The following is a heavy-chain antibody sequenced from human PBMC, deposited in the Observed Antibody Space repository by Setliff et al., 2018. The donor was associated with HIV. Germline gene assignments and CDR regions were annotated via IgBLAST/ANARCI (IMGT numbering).Heavy chain of an antibody. V-gene: IGHV4-59*01. D-gene: IGHD2-2*01. CDR1: GASISSDT. CDR2: IYNSEIT. Sequence: PSETLSLTCTVSGASISSDTWSWIRQPPGKGLQWIGFIYNSEITNYNPSLKSRVTISLDMSKNQFSLKLTSVTAADTAVYYCARGGTSSNWFDPWGQGTLVTVSS. CDR3: ARGGTSSNWFDP. J-gene: IGHJ5*02.